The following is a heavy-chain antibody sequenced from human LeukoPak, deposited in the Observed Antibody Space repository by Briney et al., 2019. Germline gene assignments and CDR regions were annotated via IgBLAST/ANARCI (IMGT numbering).Heavy chain of an antibody. CDR1: GSTFSSYA. CDR2: ISSNGGST. CDR3: VKGPGGGYEYYFDY. V-gene: IGHV3-64D*09. J-gene: IGHJ4*02. Sequence: HPGGSLRLSCSASGSTFSSYAMHWVRQAPGKGLEYVSAISSNGGSTYYADSVKGRFTISRDNSKNTLYLQMSSLRAEDTAVYYCVKGPGGGYEYYFDYWGQGTLVTVSS. D-gene: IGHD5-12*01.